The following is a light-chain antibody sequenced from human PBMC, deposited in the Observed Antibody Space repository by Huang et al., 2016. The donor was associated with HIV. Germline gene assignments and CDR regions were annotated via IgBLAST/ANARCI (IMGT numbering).Light chain of an antibody. CDR2: WAS. CDR3: QQYYSPPYT. V-gene: IGKV4-1*01. Sequence: DIVMTQSPDSLAVSLGERATINCKSSQSVLYSPNNKNYLAWYQQKPGQPPKLLIYWASTREAGVPDRFSGSGSGTDFTLTISSLQAEDVAVYYRQQYYSPPYTFGQGTKLEIK. CDR1: QSVLYSPNNKNY. J-gene: IGKJ2*01.